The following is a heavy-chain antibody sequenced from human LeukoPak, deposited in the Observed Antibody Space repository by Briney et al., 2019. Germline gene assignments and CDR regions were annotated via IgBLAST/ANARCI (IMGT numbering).Heavy chain of an antibody. V-gene: IGHV4-4*07. CDR2: IYTSGST. J-gene: IGHJ4*02. CDR3: ARDQGSYGSGSSLGY. D-gene: IGHD3-10*01. CDR1: GGSISSYY. Sequence: SETLSLTCAVSGGSISSYYCSWIWQPPRKGLEWIGRIYTSGSTSYNPSPKSRVTMSVDTSKNQFSLKLSSVTAADTAVYYCARDQGSYGSGSSLGYWGQGTLVTVSS.